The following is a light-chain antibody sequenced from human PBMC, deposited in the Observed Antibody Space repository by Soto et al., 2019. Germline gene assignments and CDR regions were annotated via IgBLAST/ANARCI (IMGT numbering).Light chain of an antibody. CDR1: SNDVGGFNY. CDR3: SSYASSGSLPYV. V-gene: IGLV2-14*03. Sequence: QSALTQPASVSGSPGQSITISCTGTSNDVGGFNYVSWYQQHPGKAPTLIIYNVSVRPSGVSIRFSGSKSGNTASLTISGLQAEDEAEYYCSSYASSGSLPYVFGTGTKLTVL. J-gene: IGLJ1*01. CDR2: NVS.